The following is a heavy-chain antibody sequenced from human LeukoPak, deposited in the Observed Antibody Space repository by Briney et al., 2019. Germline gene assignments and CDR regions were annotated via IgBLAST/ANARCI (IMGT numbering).Heavy chain of an antibody. Sequence: SETLSLTCTVSGGYISSYYWSWIRQPPGKGLEWIGYIYYSGSTNYNPSLKSRVTISVDTSKNQFSLKLSSVTAADTAVYYCARASRGSSGWYGEFDYWGQGTLVTVSS. J-gene: IGHJ4*02. CDR1: GGYISSYY. CDR2: IYYSGST. D-gene: IGHD6-19*01. V-gene: IGHV4-59*01. CDR3: ARASRGSSGWYGEFDY.